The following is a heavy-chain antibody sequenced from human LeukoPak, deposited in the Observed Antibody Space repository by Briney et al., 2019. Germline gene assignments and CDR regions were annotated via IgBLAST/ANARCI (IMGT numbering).Heavy chain of an antibody. CDR1: GFTFSSYA. CDR2: ISDSGGST. CDR3: AKAGDTAVDYFDY. D-gene: IGHD5-18*01. Sequence: PGGSLRLSCAASGFTFSSYAMSWVRQAPGKGLEWVSAISDSGGSTYYADSVKGRFTISRVNSKNTLYLQMNSLRAEDTAVYYCAKAGDTAVDYFDYWGQGTLVTVSS. V-gene: IGHV3-23*01. J-gene: IGHJ4*02.